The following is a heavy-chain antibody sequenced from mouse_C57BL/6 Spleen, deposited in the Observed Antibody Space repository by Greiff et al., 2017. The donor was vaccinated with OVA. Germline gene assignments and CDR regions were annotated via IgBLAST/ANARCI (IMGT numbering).Heavy chain of an antibody. Sequence: VQLQQSGAELVRPGASVTLSCKASGYTFTDYEMHWVKQRPVHGLEWIGAIDPETGGTAYNQKFKGKAILTADTSSSTAYMELCSLTSEDSAVDYCTIITTVVASAYWGQGTLVTVSA. V-gene: IGHV1-15*01. CDR2: IDPETGGT. CDR1: GYTFTDYE. CDR3: TIITTVVASAY. D-gene: IGHD1-1*01. J-gene: IGHJ3*01.